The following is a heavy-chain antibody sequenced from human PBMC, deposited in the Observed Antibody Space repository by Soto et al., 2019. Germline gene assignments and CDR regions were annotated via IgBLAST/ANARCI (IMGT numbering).Heavy chain of an antibody. CDR2: IFPGDSDT. CDR1: GYTFTNYW. D-gene: IGHD3-16*01. V-gene: IGHV5-51*01. J-gene: IGHJ4*02. CDR3: VRPNFGALTHFDF. Sequence: PGESLKISCKAIGYTFTNYWIGWVRQTPGKGLEWMGIIFPGDSDTRYNPSFEGQVTVSADESISTAYLQWNTLKASDTAMYYCVRPNFGALTHFDFWGQGTLGTVSS.